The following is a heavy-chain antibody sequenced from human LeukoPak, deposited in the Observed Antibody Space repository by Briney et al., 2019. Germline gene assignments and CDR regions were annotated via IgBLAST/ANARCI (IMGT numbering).Heavy chain of an antibody. CDR2: INPNSGGT. Sequence: GASVKVSCKASGYTFTGYYMHWVRQAPGQGLEWMGWINPNSGGTNYAQKFQGRVIMTRDTSISTAYMELSRLRSDDTAVYYCARVPYYYDSSGYYPFDYWGQGTLVTVSS. D-gene: IGHD3-22*01. CDR3: ARVPYYYDSSGYYPFDY. V-gene: IGHV1-2*02. CDR1: GYTFTGYY. J-gene: IGHJ4*02.